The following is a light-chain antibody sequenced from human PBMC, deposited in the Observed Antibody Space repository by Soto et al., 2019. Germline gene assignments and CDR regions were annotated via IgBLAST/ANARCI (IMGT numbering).Light chain of an antibody. CDR1: QSISNS. Sequence: DIQLTQSPSSLSASVGDRVTITCRASQSISNSLNWYQQRPGRAPKLLIYAASNLQSGVPQRFSGSGSGTDFTLTISNLQPDDFATYYCQNFYPSPPVTFGQGTRLEIK. CDR2: AAS. CDR3: QNFYPSPPVT. V-gene: IGKV1-39*01. J-gene: IGKJ5*01.